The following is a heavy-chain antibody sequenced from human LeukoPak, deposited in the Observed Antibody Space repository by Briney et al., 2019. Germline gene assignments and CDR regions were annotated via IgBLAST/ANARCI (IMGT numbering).Heavy chain of an antibody. CDR2: ISGSGSST. CDR1: GFTVSSNY. Sequence: PGGSLRLSCAASGFTVSSNYMSWVRQAPGKGLEWVSGISGSGSSTYYADSVKGRFTISRDTSKNTLYLQMNSLRAEDTAVYYCAKDQESYVAYFDYWGQGTLITVSS. V-gene: IGHV3-23*01. CDR3: AKDQESYVAYFDY. J-gene: IGHJ4*02. D-gene: IGHD2-21*01.